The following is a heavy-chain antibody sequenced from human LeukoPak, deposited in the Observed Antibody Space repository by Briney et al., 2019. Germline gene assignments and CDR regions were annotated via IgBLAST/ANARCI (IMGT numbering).Heavy chain of an antibody. CDR1: GGTFSSYA. CDR2: IIPILGIA. CDR3: ATGEHDSSGYYALDFDY. V-gene: IGHV1-69*04. J-gene: IGHJ4*02. Sequence: SVKVSCKASGGTFSSYAISWVRQAPGQGLEWMGRIIPILGIANYAQKFQGRVTITADKSTSTAYMELSSLRSEDTAVYYCATGEHDSSGYYALDFDYWGQGTLVTVSS. D-gene: IGHD3-22*01.